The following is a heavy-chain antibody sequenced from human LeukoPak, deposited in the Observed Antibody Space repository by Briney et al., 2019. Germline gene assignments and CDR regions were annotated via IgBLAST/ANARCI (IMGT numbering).Heavy chain of an antibody. CDR1: GYTFTSYG. CDR2: IRAYNGNT. V-gene: IGHV1-18*01. J-gene: IGHJ5*02. CDR3: ARVADIWFGERNWFDP. D-gene: IGHD3-10*01. Sequence: GASVKVPCKASGYTFTSYGISWVRQAPGQGLEWMGWIRAYNGNTNYAQKLQGRVTMTTDTSTSTAYMELRSLRSDDTAVYYCARVADIWFGERNWFDPWGQGTLVTVSS.